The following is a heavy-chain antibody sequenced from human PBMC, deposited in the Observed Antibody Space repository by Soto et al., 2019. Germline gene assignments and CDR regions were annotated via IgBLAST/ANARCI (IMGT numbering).Heavy chain of an antibody. CDR3: ATDHVAFRFGAPRPPPTYGDLKWFDP. V-gene: IGHV1-24*01. D-gene: IGHD4-17*01. CDR2: FDPEEGET. J-gene: IGHJ5*02. Sequence: ASVKVSCKVSGYTLTELSMHWVRQAPGKGLEWMGGFDPEEGETINAQKFQGRVTMTEDTSTDTAYMELSSLRSEDTAGYYCATDHVAFRFGAPRPPPTYGDLKWFDPWGQGTLVTVSS. CDR1: GYTLTELS.